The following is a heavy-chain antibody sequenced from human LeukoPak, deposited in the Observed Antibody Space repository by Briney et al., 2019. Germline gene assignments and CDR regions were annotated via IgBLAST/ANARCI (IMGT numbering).Heavy chain of an antibody. CDR1: GFTFSTYS. D-gene: IGHD3-9*01. Sequence: QPGGSLRLSCAASGFTFSTYSMNWVRQAPGKGLEWVSFIHISSSPIYYADSVKGRFTISRDNAKNSLYLQMDSLRVEDTAVYYCARVQRYFDWLFVFDYWGQGTLVTVSS. CDR3: ARVQRYFDWLFVFDY. CDR2: IHISSSPI. J-gene: IGHJ4*02. V-gene: IGHV3-48*01.